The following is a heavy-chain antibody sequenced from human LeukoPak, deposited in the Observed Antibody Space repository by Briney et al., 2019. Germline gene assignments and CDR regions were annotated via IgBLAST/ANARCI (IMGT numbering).Heavy chain of an antibody. CDR1: GFTFTGYW. CDR3: TRDITLTRGGRSDY. CDR2: INGDGSST. Sequence: LSCASAGFTFTGYWMYWGRQAPGKGLVWVSHINGDGSSTSYADSVKGRFTISRDNAKNTLYLQMNSLRAEDTAVYYCTRDITLTRGGRSDYWGQRTLVTVSA. V-gene: IGHV3-74*01. D-gene: IGHD3-10*01. J-gene: IGHJ4*02.